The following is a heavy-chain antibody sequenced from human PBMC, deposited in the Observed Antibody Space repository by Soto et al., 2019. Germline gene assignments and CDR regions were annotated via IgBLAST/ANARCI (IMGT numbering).Heavy chain of an antibody. J-gene: IGHJ4*02. CDR2: IYHRGRT. V-gene: IGHV4-4*02. Sequence: QVQLQASGPGLVKPSGTLSLTCAVSGGSISSSNWWSWVRQPPGKGLVWIGEIYHRGRTNYNPSLESRVTMSVDKSKDQLPLKLSSVTASDTAVYYCARRITIFGVVINRPFDYWGQGTLVTVSS. CDR3: ARRITIFGVVINRPFDY. D-gene: IGHD3-3*01. CDR1: GGSISSSNW.